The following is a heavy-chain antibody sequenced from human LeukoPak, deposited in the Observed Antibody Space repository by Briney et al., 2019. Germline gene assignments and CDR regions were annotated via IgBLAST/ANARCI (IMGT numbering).Heavy chain of an antibody. CDR3: ARQMGVASRKNYFDS. V-gene: IGHV5-51*01. CDR2: LYPRDSDT. Sequence: GESLKISCQASGYNFTRYWIGWVRQMPGKGLEWMGLLYPRDSDTRYSPSFQGQVTFPADNSINTAYLQWSSLRASDTTIYYCARQMGVASRKNYFDSWGQGTLVTVSA. CDR1: GYNFTRYW. D-gene: IGHD5-12*01. J-gene: IGHJ4*02.